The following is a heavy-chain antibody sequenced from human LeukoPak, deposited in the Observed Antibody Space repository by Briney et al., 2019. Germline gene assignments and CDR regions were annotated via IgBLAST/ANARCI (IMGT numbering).Heavy chain of an antibody. CDR3: ASGTIVGARGADN. V-gene: IGHV3-30*04. CDR2: MSFDVNNK. Sequence: GGSLRLSCATSGFTFSSYAFHWVRQAPGKGLEWVATMSFDVNNKYYADSVRGRFTISRDNANNLLYLQMNSLRAEDTAVYYCASGTIVGARGADNWGQGTLVTVSS. D-gene: IGHD1-26*01. J-gene: IGHJ4*02. CDR1: GFTFSSYA.